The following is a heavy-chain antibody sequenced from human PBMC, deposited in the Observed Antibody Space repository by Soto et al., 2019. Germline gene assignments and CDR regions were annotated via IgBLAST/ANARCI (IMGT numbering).Heavy chain of an antibody. J-gene: IGHJ6*03. CDR2: IYYSGST. CDR1: GGSISSSSYY. CDR3: ARGLPRTDFLSGYSLYAPKYYYYYYMDV. D-gene: IGHD3-3*01. Sequence: PSETLSLTCTVSGGSISSSSYYWGWIRQPPGKGLEWIGSIYYSGSTYYNPSLKSRVTISVDTSKNQLSLKLISVTAADTAVYYCARGLPRTDFLSGYSLYAPKYYYYYYMDVWGKGTTVTVSS. V-gene: IGHV4-39*01.